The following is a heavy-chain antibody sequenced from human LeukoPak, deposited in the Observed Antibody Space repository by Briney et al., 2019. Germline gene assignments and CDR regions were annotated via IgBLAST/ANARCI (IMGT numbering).Heavy chain of an antibody. CDR2: ISANNGDT. CDR3: ARESHVSREDS. J-gene: IGHJ4*02. V-gene: IGHV1-18*01. Sequence: ASVKVSCKASGYTFTSYGISWVRQAPGQGLEWVGWISANNGDTDYAQKFQARVTMTTDTSTSTAYIELRSLRSDDTAVYYCARESHVSREDSWGQGTLVTVSS. D-gene: IGHD1-26*01. CDR1: GYTFTSYG.